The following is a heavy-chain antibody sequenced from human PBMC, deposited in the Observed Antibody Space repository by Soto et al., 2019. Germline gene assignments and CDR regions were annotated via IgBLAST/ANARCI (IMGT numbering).Heavy chain of an antibody. J-gene: IGHJ4*02. Sequence: PXXTLSLPFTVSGGSINRDIYYWGWIRQPPGKGLEWIGSVYYSGNTYYNPSLNSRVTISVDTSQNQFSLRLTSVTAEDTAVYYCARHHLAAPYPASTDYWGQGTLVTVSS. D-gene: IGHD6-13*01. CDR1: GGSINRDIYY. V-gene: IGHV4-39*01. CDR3: ARHHLAAPYPASTDY. CDR2: VYYSGNT.